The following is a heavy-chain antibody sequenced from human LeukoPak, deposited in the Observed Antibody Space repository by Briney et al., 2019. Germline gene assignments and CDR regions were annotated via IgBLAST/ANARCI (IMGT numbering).Heavy chain of an antibody. Sequence: PGGSLRLSCAASGFTFSSYSMNWVRQAPGKRLEWVSYISSSGTTIYYADSVKGRFTISRDNAKNSLYLQMNSLRAEDTAVYYCARRYTTLDYWGQGTLVTVSS. CDR3: ARRYTTLDY. CDR2: ISSSGTTI. V-gene: IGHV3-48*01. D-gene: IGHD3-9*01. CDR1: GFTFSSYS. J-gene: IGHJ4*02.